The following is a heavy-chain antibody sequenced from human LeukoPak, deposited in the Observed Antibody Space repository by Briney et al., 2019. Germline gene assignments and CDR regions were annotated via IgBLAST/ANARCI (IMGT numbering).Heavy chain of an antibody. CDR1: GGSISSGYY. J-gene: IGHJ4*02. V-gene: IGHV4-38-2*02. D-gene: IGHD5-24*01. CDR3: ARLDGYNPAS. CDR2: IFYSGST. Sequence: SETLSLTCTVSGGSISSGYYWGWIRQPPGKGLEWIGSIFYSGSTYYNPSLKSRVTISVDTSKNQVSLKLSSVTAADTAVYFCARLDGYNPASWGQGTLVTVSS.